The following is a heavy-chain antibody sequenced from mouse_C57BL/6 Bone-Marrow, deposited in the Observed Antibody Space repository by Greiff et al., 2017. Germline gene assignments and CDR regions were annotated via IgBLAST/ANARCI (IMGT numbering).Heavy chain of an antibody. Sequence: EVKVEESGGGLVQPGGSMKLSCAASGFTFSDAWMDWVRQSPEKGLEWVAEIRNKANNHATYYAESVKGRFNISRDDSKSSVYLQMNSLRAEDTGIYYCTSLFTVVVDDWGQGTTLTVSS. CDR1: GFTFSDAW. D-gene: IGHD1-1*01. CDR3: TSLFTVVVDD. J-gene: IGHJ2*01. CDR2: IRNKANNHAT. V-gene: IGHV6-6*01.